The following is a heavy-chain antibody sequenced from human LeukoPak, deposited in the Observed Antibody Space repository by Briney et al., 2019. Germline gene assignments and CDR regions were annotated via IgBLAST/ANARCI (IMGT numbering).Heavy chain of an antibody. D-gene: IGHD3-22*01. CDR3: ARGDISDYYDSSGYFFDY. J-gene: IGHJ4*02. CDR2: VNHSGST. V-gene: IGHV4-34*01. Sequence: XGGXXXGYXWXWIRQPPGKGLEWIGEVNHSGSTNYNPSLKSRVTISVDTSKNQFSLKLSSVTAADTAVYYCARGDISDYYDSSGYFFDYWGQGTLVTVSS. CDR1: GGXXXGYX.